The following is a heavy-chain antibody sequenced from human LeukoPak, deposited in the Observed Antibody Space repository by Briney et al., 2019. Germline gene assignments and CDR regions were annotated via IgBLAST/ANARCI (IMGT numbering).Heavy chain of an antibody. J-gene: IGHJ4*02. CDR3: ASAFGTTLPVFDY. V-gene: IGHV1-46*01. D-gene: IGHD1/OR15-1a*01. CDR1: GYTFTSYY. Sequence: ASVKVSCKASGYTFTSYYMHWVRPAPGQGLEWMGIINPSAGSTSYAQKFQGRVTMTRDTSTSTVYMELSCLRSEDTAVYYCASAFGTTLPVFDYWGQGTLVTVSS. CDR2: INPSAGST.